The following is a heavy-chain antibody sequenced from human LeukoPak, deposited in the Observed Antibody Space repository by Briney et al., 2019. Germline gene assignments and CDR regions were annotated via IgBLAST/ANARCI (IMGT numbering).Heavy chain of an antibody. CDR2: INSDGSST. CDR3: ARGEYNWNDGYYFDY. D-gene: IGHD1-20*01. CDR1: GFTFSNYW. J-gene: IGHJ4*02. Sequence: PGGSLRLSCAASGFTFSNYWMHWVRQAPGKGLVWVSRINSDGSSTTYADSVKGRFTISRDNAKNSLYLQMNSLRAEDTAVYYCARGEYNWNDGYYFDYWGQGTLVTVSS. V-gene: IGHV3-74*01.